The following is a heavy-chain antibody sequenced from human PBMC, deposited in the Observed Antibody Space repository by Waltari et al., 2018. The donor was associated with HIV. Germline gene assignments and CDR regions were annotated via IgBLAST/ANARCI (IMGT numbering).Heavy chain of an antibody. CDR1: GFTFSSYW. D-gene: IGHD1-20*01. CDR3: ARDFSRYNWNYVDH. J-gene: IGHJ4*02. Sequence: EVQLVESGGGLVQPGGSLRLSCVVSGFTFSSYWMSWFCQAPGKGLEWVANIKGDGSEKNYVDSVKGRFTISRDNAKNSLYLQMDSLRVEDTAIYYCARDFSRYNWNYVDHWGQGTLVTVSS. V-gene: IGHV3-7*01. CDR2: IKGDGSEK.